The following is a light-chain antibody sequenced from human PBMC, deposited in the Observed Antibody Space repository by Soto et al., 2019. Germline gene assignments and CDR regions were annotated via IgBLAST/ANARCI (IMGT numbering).Light chain of an antibody. Sequence: QSVLTQPPSASGSPGQSVTISCTGTSSDVGGYNYVSWYQQRPGKVPKVIISEVTKRPSGVPDRFSGSKSGNTASLTVSGLQADDEADYFCSSYANNNNMLVFETGTKVTVL. V-gene: IGLV2-8*01. J-gene: IGLJ1*01. CDR1: SSDVGGYNY. CDR3: SSYANNNNMLV. CDR2: EVT.